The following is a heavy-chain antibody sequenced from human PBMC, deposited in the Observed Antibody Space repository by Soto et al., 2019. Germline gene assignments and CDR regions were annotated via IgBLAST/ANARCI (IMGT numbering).Heavy chain of an antibody. D-gene: IGHD3-10*01. CDR1: GGAFSNFA. Sequence: QVQLVQSGAEMKKPGSSVKVSCKTSGGAFSNFAVSWVRQAPGQGLEWVGGITPILGTPSYAQKFQGRVTITADVSTTSADMEITSLTSEDTALYYCVRGGSGSRGDYWGQGTLFTVSS. CDR3: VRGGSGSRGDY. CDR2: ITPILGTP. J-gene: IGHJ4*02. V-gene: IGHV1-69*01.